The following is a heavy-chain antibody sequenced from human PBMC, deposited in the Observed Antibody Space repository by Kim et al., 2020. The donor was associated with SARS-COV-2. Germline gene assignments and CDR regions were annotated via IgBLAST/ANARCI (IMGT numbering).Heavy chain of an antibody. CDR2: VLSGGST. CDR3: ARGRVPYV. J-gene: IGHJ6*02. V-gene: IGHV4-59*02. Sequence: SETLSLTCSVSGASVSQAYWSWSRQPPGKGLQWIGSVLSGGSTDYNPSLRSRLTISLDISKNEFSLKLSSPTAADTATYYCARGRVPYVWGQGTTVTVSS. CDR1: GASVSQAY.